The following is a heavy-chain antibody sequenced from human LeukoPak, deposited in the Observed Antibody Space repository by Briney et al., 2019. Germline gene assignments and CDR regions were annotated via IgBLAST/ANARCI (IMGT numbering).Heavy chain of an antibody. J-gene: IGHJ6*03. CDR3: ARLKVVVVPAAMGENYYYYYYMDV. CDR1: GYSFTSYW. D-gene: IGHD2-2*01. V-gene: IGHV5-51*03. CDR2: IYPGDSDT. Sequence: GESLKIPCNGSGYSFTSYWIGRVRQMPGKGLEWMGIIYPGDSDTRYSPSFQGQVTTSADKSISTAYLQWSSLKASDTAMYYCARLKVVVVPAAMGENYYYYYYMDVWGKGTTVTVSS.